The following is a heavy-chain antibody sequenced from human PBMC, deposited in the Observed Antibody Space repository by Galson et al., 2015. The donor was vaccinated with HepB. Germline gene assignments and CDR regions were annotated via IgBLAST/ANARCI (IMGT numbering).Heavy chain of an antibody. D-gene: IGHD2/OR15-2a*01. J-gene: IGHJ5*02. Sequence: QEQLQESGPGLVKPSETLSLTCGVYGGSFSDDYWNWIRQPPGKGLEWIGEIYHNVTTNYNPSLKSRVTISVDTAKKQFSLKVTSVTAADTAVYYCARGREFLNWFDPWGQGTLVIVSS. V-gene: IGHV4-34*01. CDR3: ARGREFLNWFDP. CDR1: GGSFSDDY. CDR2: IYHNVTT.